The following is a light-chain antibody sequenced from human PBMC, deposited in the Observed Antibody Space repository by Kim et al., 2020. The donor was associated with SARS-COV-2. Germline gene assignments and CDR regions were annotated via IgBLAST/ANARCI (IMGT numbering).Light chain of an antibody. Sequence: GRRVTSSCSGTSSNIGSNTINWYQQLPGTAPKLLLYSNNQRPSGVPDRFSGSKSGTSASLAISGLQSEDEADYYCAAWDDSLNGRVFGTGTKVTVL. CDR3: AAWDDSLNGRV. V-gene: IGLV1-44*01. CDR2: SNN. CDR1: SSNIGSNT. J-gene: IGLJ1*01.